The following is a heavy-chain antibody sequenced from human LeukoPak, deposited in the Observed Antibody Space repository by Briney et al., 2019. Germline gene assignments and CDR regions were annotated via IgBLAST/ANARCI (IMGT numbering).Heavy chain of an antibody. J-gene: IGHJ4*02. Sequence: GGSLRLSCAASGFTFSSYSMNWVRQAQGKGLEWVSTITPGGSNMYYHDSVKGRFTISRDNAKNLLFLQMNSLRAEDTAVYYCASWSGSSVLDYWGQGTLVTVSS. CDR3: ASWSGSSVLDY. CDR2: ITPGGSNM. D-gene: IGHD3-3*01. CDR1: GFTFSSYS. V-gene: IGHV3-21*01.